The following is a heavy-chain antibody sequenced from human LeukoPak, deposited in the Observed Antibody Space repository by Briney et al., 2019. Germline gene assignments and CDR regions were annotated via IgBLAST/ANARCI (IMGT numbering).Heavy chain of an antibody. V-gene: IGHV3-21*01. D-gene: IGHD3-22*01. CDR2: ISSSSTYI. CDR3: ARDVYDSSGYYAIDY. J-gene: IGHJ4*02. Sequence: GGSLRLSCAASGFTFSTYSLNWVRHPPPHPLEWVSSISSSSTYIYYADSVKGRFTISRDNAKNSLYLQMNSLRAEDTAVYYCARDVYDSSGYYAIDYWGQGTLVIVSS. CDR1: GFTFSTYS.